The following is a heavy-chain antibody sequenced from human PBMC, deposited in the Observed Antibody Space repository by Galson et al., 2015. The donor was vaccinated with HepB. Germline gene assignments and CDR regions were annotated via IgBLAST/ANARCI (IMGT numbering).Heavy chain of an antibody. D-gene: IGHD4-17*01. CDR2: ISYDGSKK. V-gene: IGHV3-30*04. J-gene: IGHJ4*02. CDR1: RFTFTTYA. Sequence: SLRLSCAASRFTFTTYAMHWVRQAPGKGLEWVSSISYDGSKKDYADSVKGRFTISRDNSKNTLYLQMSSLRTEDTAVYYCARAELIYGESQLLFDDWGRGTLVTVSS. CDR3: ARAELIYGESQLLFDD.